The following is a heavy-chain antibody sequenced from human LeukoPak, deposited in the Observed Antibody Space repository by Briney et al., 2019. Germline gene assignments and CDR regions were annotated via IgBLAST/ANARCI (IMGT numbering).Heavy chain of an antibody. J-gene: IGHJ4*02. D-gene: IGHD2-2*01. CDR2: ISYDGSNK. CDR1: GFTFSSYA. Sequence: PGRSLRLSCAASGFTFSSYAMHWVPQAPGQGLEWVAVISYDGSNKYYADSVKGRFNISRDNAKNTLYLQMNSLRAEDTAVYYCARDPLPAGGSTHVDYWGQGTLVTVSS. CDR3: ARDPLPAGGSTHVDY. V-gene: IGHV3-30*16.